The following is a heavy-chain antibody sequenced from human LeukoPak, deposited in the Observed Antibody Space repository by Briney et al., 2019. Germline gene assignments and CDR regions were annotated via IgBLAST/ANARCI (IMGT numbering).Heavy chain of an antibody. V-gene: IGHV3-33*01. Sequence: PGRSLRLSCVASGFTFSSYAMHWVRQASGKGLEWVAVIWHDGSNKYYAASVKGRFTVSRDNSKNTLYLQINSLRAEDTAVYYCARERVTGTSYYYYYGMDVWGQGTTVTVSS. CDR2: IWHDGSNK. CDR1: GFTFSSYA. D-gene: IGHD6-19*01. CDR3: ARERVTGTSYYYYYGMDV. J-gene: IGHJ6*02.